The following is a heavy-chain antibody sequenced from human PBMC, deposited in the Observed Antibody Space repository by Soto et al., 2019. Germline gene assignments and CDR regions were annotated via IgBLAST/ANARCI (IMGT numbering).Heavy chain of an antibody. V-gene: IGHV1-46*01. J-gene: IGHJ4*02. CDR3: ANSVNSAMAFDY. CDR1: GYTFTHYY. CDR2: INPNGGIT. Sequence: ASVKVSCKASGYTFTHYYIHWVRQAPGQGLEWMGIINPNGGITTYAQKFRAGFSMTRDTSTSTVYLELSSLRSEDSAVYYCANSVNSAMAFDYWGQGTLVTVSS. D-gene: IGHD5-18*01.